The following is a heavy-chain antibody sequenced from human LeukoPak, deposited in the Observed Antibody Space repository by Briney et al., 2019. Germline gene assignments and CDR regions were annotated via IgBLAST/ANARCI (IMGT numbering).Heavy chain of an antibody. D-gene: IGHD2-21*02. J-gene: IGHJ4*02. V-gene: IGHV3-21*04. CDR2: VSSSSAVI. Sequence: PGGSLRLSCAASGFDFSSYTLNWVRQAPGEGLEWVSSVSSSSAVIFYADSVKGRFTISRHNARSSVFLQMNSVRAEDTAVYYCATKTSKGDRYFDYWGQGALVTVSS. CDR1: GFDFSSYT. CDR3: ATKTSKGDRYFDY.